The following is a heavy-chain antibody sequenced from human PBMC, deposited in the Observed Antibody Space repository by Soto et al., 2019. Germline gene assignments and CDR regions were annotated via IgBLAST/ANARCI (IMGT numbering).Heavy chain of an antibody. CDR1: GGSFSGYY. V-gene: IGHV4-34*01. Sequence: SETLSLTCAVYGGSFSGYYWSWIRQPPGKGLEWIGEINHSGSTNYNPSLKSRVTISVDTSKNQFSLKLSSVTAADTAVYYCARGRSGYYQIGEYFQHWGQDTLVTSPQ. J-gene: IGHJ1*01. CDR2: INHSGST. D-gene: IGHD5-12*01. CDR3: ARGRSGYYQIGEYFQH.